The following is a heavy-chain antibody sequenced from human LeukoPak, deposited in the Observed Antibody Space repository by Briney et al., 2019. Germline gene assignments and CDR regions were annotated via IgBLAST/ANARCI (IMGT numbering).Heavy chain of an antibody. J-gene: IGHJ5*02. D-gene: IGHD2-2*01. Sequence: NPSEPLSLTYALSGGSIRSSNWWSWVRQPPGKGPEWIGEIYHSGSTNYNPSLKSRVTISVDESKNQFSLKLSSVTAADTAVYYCARGEYPPGIDPWGQGTLVTVSS. CDR1: GGSIRSSNW. CDR2: IYHSGST. CDR3: ARGEYPPGIDP. V-gene: IGHV4-4*02.